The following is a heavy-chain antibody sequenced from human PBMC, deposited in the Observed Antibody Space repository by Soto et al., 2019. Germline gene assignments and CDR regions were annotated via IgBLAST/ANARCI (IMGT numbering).Heavy chain of an antibody. D-gene: IGHD1-26*01. CDR1: GYTFTSYG. V-gene: IGHV1-18*01. CDR3: GRWGWDAPFFDY. Sequence: QVQLVQSGAEVKKPGASVKVSCKASGYTFTSYGISWVRQAPGQGLAWMGWISAYNGNTNYAQQLQGRGIMTTDTSRSTACMELRSLRSDDEAVYYGGRWGWDAPFFDYWCQGTLVTDSS. CDR2: ISAYNGNT. J-gene: IGHJ4*02.